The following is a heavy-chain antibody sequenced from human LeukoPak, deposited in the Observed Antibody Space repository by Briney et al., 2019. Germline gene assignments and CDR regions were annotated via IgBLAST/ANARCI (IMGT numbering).Heavy chain of an antibody. V-gene: IGHV3-7*01. CDR1: GFTFTNHW. J-gene: IGHJ6*04. CDR2: IREDGGHT. CDR3: AELGITMIGGV. Sequence: GGSLRLSCVTSGFTFTNHWMSWVRQAPGKGLEWVANIREDGGHTNYVDSVKGRFTISRDNAKNSLYLQMNSLRAEDTAVYYCAELGITMIGGVWGKGTTVTISS. D-gene: IGHD3-10*02.